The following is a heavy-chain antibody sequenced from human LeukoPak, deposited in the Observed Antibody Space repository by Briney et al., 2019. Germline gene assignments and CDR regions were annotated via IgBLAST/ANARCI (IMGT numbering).Heavy chain of an antibody. CDR3: ARDGLMYYYDSSGYYSANYYYYGVDV. CDR1: GFTFSSYW. V-gene: IGHV3-7*01. CDR2: IKQDGSEK. J-gene: IGHJ6*02. D-gene: IGHD3-22*01. Sequence: PGGSLRLSCAASGFTFSSYWMSWVRQAPGKGLEWVANIKQDGSEKYYVDPVKGRFTISRDNAKNSLYLQMNSLRAGDTAVYYCARDGLMYYYDSSGYYSANYYYYGVDVWGQGTTVTVSS.